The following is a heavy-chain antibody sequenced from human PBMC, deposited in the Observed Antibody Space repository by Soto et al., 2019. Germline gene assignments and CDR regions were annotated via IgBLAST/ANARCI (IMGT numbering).Heavy chain of an antibody. V-gene: IGHV3-23*01. CDR3: AKAIPYYDNSGHFDY. CDR1: GSTFSTYA. J-gene: IGHJ4*02. CDR2: ISGSGGTT. D-gene: IGHD3-22*01. Sequence: RGSLRLSCAASGSTFSTYAMRWVCQSPGKGLECVSTISGSGGTTYYADSVKGRFTISRDNSKNTLYLQMNSLRADDTAVYYCAKAIPYYDNSGHFDYWGQGSLLTASS.